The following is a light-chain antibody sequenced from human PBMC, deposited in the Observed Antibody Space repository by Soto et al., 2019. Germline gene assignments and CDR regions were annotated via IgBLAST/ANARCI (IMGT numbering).Light chain of an antibody. V-gene: IGKV1-39*01. CDR3: QQTFSPFVT. CDR1: EPITDF. Sequence: DIQMTQSPPSLSASLGDSVTIICRASEPITDFLNWYQLKPGKAPRLRIYSASNVQPGVPSRFSGSGYGTDFTLTLSGLQHEDSATYYCQQTFSPFVTFGAGTKVEV. J-gene: IGKJ4*01. CDR2: SAS.